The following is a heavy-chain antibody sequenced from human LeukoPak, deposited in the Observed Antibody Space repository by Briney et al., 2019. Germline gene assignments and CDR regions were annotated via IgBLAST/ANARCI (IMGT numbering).Heavy chain of an antibody. V-gene: IGHV3-20*04. CDR1: GFTFSSYA. D-gene: IGHD2-2*01. CDR2: INWNGGST. Sequence: GGSLRLSCAASGFTFSSYAMSWVRQAPGKGLEWVSGINWNGGSTGYADSVKGRFTISRDNAKNSLYLQMNSLRAEDTALYYCARDRIGYCSSTSCRPFDYWGQGTLVTVSS. J-gene: IGHJ4*02. CDR3: ARDRIGYCSSTSCRPFDY.